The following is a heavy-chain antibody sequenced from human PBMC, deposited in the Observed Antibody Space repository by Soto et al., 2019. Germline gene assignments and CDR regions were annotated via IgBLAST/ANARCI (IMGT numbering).Heavy chain of an antibody. Sequence: ASVKVSCKTSGYTFTDYDINLLRQATGQRLEWMGWINAGNGNTKYAQKFQGRVTITRDTSASTAYMELSSLSSVTAADTAVYYCARHRYHFDYWGQGTLVTVSS. CDR2: INAGNGNT. CDR1: GYTFTDYD. CDR3: ARHRYHFDY. D-gene: IGHD2-2*02. J-gene: IGHJ4*02. V-gene: IGHV1-3*01.